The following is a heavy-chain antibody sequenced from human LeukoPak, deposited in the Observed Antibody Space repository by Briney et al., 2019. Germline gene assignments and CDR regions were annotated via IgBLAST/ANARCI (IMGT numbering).Heavy chain of an antibody. J-gene: IGHJ6*04. CDR3: AELGITMIGGV. Sequence: GGSLRLSCAASGFTFSPYSMNWVRQAPGKGLEWVSSISGGSSFIYYADSVKGRFTISRDNAKNSLYLQMNSLRAEDTAVYYCAELGITMIGGVWGKGTTVTISS. CDR2: ISGGSSFI. V-gene: IGHV3-21*01. D-gene: IGHD3-10*02. CDR1: GFTFSPYS.